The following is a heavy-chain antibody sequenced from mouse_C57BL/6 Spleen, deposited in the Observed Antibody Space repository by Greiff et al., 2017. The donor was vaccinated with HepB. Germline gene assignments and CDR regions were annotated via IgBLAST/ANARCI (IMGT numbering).Heavy chain of an antibody. Sequence: EVNVVESGGGLVKPGGSLKLSCAASGFTFSSYAMSWVRQTPEKRLEWVATISDGGSYTYYPDNVKGRFTISRDNAKNNLYLQMSHLKSEDTAMYYCATGLDYGSSPFDYWGQGTTLTVSS. V-gene: IGHV5-4*03. CDR2: ISDGGSYT. J-gene: IGHJ2*01. CDR1: GFTFSSYA. CDR3: ATGLDYGSSPFDY. D-gene: IGHD1-1*01.